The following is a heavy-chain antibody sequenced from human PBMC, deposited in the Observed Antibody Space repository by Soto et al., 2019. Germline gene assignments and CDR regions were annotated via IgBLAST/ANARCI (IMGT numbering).Heavy chain of an antibody. CDR2: ISGSGGST. D-gene: IGHD3-22*01. CDR1: GFTFSSYA. V-gene: IGHV3-23*01. CDR3: AKDLYYDSSGYFMIFMVEVFDFDY. Sequence: PGGSLRLSCAASGFTFSSYAMSWVRQAPGKGLEWVSAISGSGGSTYYADSVKGRFTISRDNSKNTLYLQMNSLRAGDTAVYYCAKDLYYDSSGYFMIFMVEVFDFDYWGQGTLVTVSS. J-gene: IGHJ4*02.